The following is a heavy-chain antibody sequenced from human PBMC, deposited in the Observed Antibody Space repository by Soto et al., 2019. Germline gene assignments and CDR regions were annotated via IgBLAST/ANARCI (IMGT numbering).Heavy chain of an antibody. J-gene: IGHJ5*02. CDR1: GGSISSYY. CDR2: IYYSGST. CDR3: ARHSPAPMIVVVPGFDP. D-gene: IGHD3-22*01. Sequence: QVQLQESGPGLVKPSETLSLTCTVSGGSISSYYWSWIRQPPGKGLEWIGYIYYSGSTNYNPSLTRRVTISLDPSTTHFSLQLSSVTTADTAVSYCARHSPAPMIVVVPGFDPWGQGTLVTVSS. V-gene: IGHV4-59*08.